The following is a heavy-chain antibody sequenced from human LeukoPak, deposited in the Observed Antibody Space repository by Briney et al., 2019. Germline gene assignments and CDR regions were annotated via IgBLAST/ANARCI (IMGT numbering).Heavy chain of an antibody. V-gene: IGHV4-38-2*01. D-gene: IGHD3-10*01. CDR3: ARGSGIVWFGESYRQHNWFDP. CDR1: GYSISSGYY. J-gene: IGHJ5*02. Sequence: PSETLSLTCAVSGYSISSGYYWGWIRQPPGKGLEWIGEINHSGSTNYNPSLKSRVTISVDTSKNQFSLKLSSVTAADTAVYYCARGSGIVWFGESYRQHNWFDPWGQGTLVTVSS. CDR2: INHSGST.